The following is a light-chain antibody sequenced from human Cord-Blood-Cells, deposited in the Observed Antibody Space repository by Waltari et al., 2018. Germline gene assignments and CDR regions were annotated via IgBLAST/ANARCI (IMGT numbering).Light chain of an antibody. Sequence: QSALTQPPSASGSPGQSVTLSCTGTSSDGGGYNYVSWYQQHPGKAPKLMIYEVSKRPSGVPDRFSGSKSGNTASLTVSGLQAEDEADYYCSSYAGSNNPHVVFGGGTKLTVL. CDR2: EVS. CDR1: SSDGGGYNY. V-gene: IGLV2-8*01. J-gene: IGLJ2*01. CDR3: SSYAGSNNPHVV.